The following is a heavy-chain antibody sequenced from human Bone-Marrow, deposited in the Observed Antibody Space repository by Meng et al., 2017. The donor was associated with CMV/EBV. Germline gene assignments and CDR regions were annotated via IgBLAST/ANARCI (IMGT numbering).Heavy chain of an antibody. V-gene: IGHV1-18*01. Sequence: ASVKVSCKASGYTFSTYGISWVRQAPGQGLEWMGWISAYNGNTKYAQKFQGRFTMTTDTSTSTTYMELKSLRSDDTAVYYCARDCSSTSCSSVYWGQGTLVTVSS. CDR2: ISAYNGNT. J-gene: IGHJ4*02. CDR3: ARDCSSTSCSSVY. CDR1: GYTFSTYG. D-gene: IGHD2-2*01.